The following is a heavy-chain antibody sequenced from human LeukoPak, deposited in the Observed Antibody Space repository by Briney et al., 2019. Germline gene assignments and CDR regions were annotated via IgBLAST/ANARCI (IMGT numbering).Heavy chain of an antibody. Sequence: KSGGSLRLSCAASGFTFINAWMAWVRQAPGKGLEWVGRIKAKPHGGTTDYAAPVKGRFTISRDDSKNTLYLQTNSLKTEDTAVYYCTTDGVGIEGATFDYWGQGILVTVSS. D-gene: IGHD1-26*01. J-gene: IGHJ4*02. CDR1: GFTFINAW. V-gene: IGHV3-15*01. CDR2: IKAKPHGGTT. CDR3: TTDGVGIEGATFDY.